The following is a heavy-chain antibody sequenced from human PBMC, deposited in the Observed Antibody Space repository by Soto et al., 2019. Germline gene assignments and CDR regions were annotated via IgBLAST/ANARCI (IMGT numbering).Heavy chain of an antibody. J-gene: IGHJ4*02. V-gene: IGHV1-46*01. D-gene: IGHD3-22*01. Sequence: ASVKVSCKASGYTSTSYYMHWVRQAPGQGLEWMGIINPSGGSTSYAQKFQGRVTMTRDTSTSTVYMELSSLRSEDTAVYYCARDSRDYYDSSGYVYWGQGTLVTVSS. CDR3: ARDSRDYYDSSGYVY. CDR2: INPSGGST. CDR1: GYTSTSYY.